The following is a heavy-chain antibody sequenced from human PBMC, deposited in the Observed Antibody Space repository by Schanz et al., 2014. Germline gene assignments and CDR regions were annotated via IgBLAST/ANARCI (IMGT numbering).Heavy chain of an antibody. V-gene: IGHV3-43*01. Sequence: EVFLVESGGGLVQPGGSLRLSCAASGFSFDDYTMHWVRQAPGKGLEWVSLIDRDGGHTYYADSVKGRFTISRDNSKNSLYLQMNSLRAEDTALYYCAKDRQTTVNRVGYYYGMDVWGQGTTVTVSS. CDR1: GFSFDDYT. CDR3: AKDRQTTVNRVGYYYGMDV. D-gene: IGHD4-4*01. CDR2: IDRDGGHT. J-gene: IGHJ6*02.